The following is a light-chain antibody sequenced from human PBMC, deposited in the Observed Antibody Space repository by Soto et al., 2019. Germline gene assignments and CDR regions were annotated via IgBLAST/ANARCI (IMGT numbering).Light chain of an antibody. CDR1: QGVSGNY. Sequence: EIVLTQSPGTLSLFAGERATLSCRASQGVSGNYLAWYQQRPGQAPRLLIYGASNRATGIPDRFSGGGSGTDFTLTISRLEPEDFAMYYCQQYGSSSPTTFGQGTRLEIE. V-gene: IGKV3-20*01. J-gene: IGKJ5*01. CDR3: QQYGSSSPTT. CDR2: GAS.